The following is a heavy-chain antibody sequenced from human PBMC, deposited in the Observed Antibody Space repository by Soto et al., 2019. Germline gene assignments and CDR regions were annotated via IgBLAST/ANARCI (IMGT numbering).Heavy chain of an antibody. V-gene: IGHV3-23*01. CDR1: RFTFSSFA. J-gene: IGHJ4*02. CDR3: AKENLGAPYFDS. D-gene: IGHD1-26*01. CDR2: ISGNGGST. Sequence: SLRLSCAASRFTFSSFAMSWVRQAPGKGLEWVSAISGNGGSTYYADSVKGRFTISRDNSKNTLFLQMNSLRAEDTAIYYCAKENLGAPYFDSWGRGTLVTVSS.